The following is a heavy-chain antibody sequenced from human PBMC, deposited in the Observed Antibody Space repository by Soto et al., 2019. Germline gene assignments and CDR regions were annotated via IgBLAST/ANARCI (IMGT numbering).Heavy chain of an antibody. CDR2: IYYSGST. Sequence: PSETLSLTCTVSGGSISSSSYYWGWIRQPPGKGLEWIGSIYYSGSTYYNPSLKSRVTISVDTSKNQFSLKLSSVTAADTAVYYCARHNSYYYDSSGYYYYQYFQHWGQGTLVTVSS. CDR3: ARHNSYYYDSSGYYYYQYFQH. CDR1: GGSISSSSYY. V-gene: IGHV4-39*01. J-gene: IGHJ1*01. D-gene: IGHD3-22*01.